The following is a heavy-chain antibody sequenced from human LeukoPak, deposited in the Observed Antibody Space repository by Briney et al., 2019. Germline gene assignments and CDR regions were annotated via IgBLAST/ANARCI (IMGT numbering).Heavy chain of an antibody. J-gene: IGHJ4*02. CDR3: ARDHTVTTAGY. CDR1: GYTFSSYS. V-gene: IGHV3-21*01. Sequence: GGSLRLSCVASGYTFSSYSMNWVRQAPGKGLEWVSSISSSISYIYYADSLKGRFTISRDNAKNSLYLQMNSLRVEDTAVYYCARDHTVTTAGYWGQATVVTLSS. CDR2: ISSSISYI. D-gene: IGHD4-17*01.